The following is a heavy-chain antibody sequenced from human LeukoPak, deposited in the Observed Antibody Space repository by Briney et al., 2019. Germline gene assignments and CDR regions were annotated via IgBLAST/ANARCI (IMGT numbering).Heavy chain of an antibody. D-gene: IGHD6-13*01. CDR1: GDAVYY. CDR3: ARTTEAHSWQTRYYSYYMDV. J-gene: IGHJ6*03. V-gene: IGHV4-4*07. CDR2: IYNNEST. Sequence: TSETLSLTCTVSGDAVYYWNWIRQPAGKGLEWIGRIYNNESTWSNPSLKSRVSMSIDTSKNQFSLKLSSVTAADTAVYYCARTTEAHSWQTRYYSYYMDVWGKGTTVTVSS.